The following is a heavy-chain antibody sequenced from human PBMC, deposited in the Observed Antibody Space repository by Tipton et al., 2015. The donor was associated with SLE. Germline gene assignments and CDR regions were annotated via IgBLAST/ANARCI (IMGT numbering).Heavy chain of an antibody. D-gene: IGHD5-18*01. J-gene: IGHJ4*02. V-gene: IGHV4-59*11. Sequence: TLSLTCTVSGGSIRSHYWSWIRQPPGKGLEWIGYIYYSGSTNYNPSLKSRVTISVDTSKNQFSLKLSSVTAVDTAVYYCARDRGYSYGSFDYWGQGTLVTVSS. CDR2: IYYSGST. CDR3: ARDRGYSYGSFDY. CDR1: GGSIRSHY.